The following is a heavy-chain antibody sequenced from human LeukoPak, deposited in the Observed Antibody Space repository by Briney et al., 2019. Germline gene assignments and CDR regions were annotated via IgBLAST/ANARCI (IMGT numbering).Heavy chain of an antibody. CDR3: ASRAGYRDIAALHYYYMDV. Sequence: PSETLSLTCTVSGGSISSYYWSWIRQPPGKGLEWIGYIYYSGSTNYNPSLKSRVTISVDTSKNQFSLKLSSVTAADTAVYYCASRAGYRDIAALHYYYMDVWGKGTTVTVSS. CDR1: GGSISSYY. J-gene: IGHJ6*03. CDR2: IYYSGST. D-gene: IGHD6-6*01. V-gene: IGHV4-59*01.